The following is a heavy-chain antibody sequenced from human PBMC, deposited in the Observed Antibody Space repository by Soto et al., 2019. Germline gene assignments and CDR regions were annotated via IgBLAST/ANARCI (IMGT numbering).Heavy chain of an antibody. V-gene: IGHV3-7*01. J-gene: IGHJ3*02. Sequence: GGSLRLSCAASGFTFSSYWMSWVRQAPGKGLEWVANIKQDGSEKYYVDAVKGRFTISRDNAKNSLYLQMNSLRAEDTAVYYCARVGVNPGVGELNDAFDIWGQGTMVTVSS. CDR1: GFTFSSYW. CDR2: IKQDGSEK. D-gene: IGHD3-10*01. CDR3: ARVGVNPGVGELNDAFDI.